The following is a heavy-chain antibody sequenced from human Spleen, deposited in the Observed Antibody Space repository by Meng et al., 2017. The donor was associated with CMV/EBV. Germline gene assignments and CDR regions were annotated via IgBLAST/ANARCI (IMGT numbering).Heavy chain of an antibody. V-gene: IGHV4-61*01. CDR3: VRGSSWTLGT. CDR2: SFYTGST. J-gene: IGHJ5*02. CDR1: GGSVSSGSYF. D-gene: IGHD6-13*01. Sequence: SETLSLTCTVSGGSVSSGSYFWNWIRQPPGKGLEWIGHSFYTGSTKYSPSLKSRVTISVDRPKRQFSLRLKSVTAEDTAVYFCVRGSSWTLGTWGQGILVTVSS.